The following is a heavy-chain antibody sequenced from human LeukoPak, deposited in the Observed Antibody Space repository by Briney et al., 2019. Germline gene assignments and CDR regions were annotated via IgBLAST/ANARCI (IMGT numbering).Heavy chain of an antibody. D-gene: IGHD1-26*01. CDR1: VYTFTDYY. J-gene: IGHJ4*02. Sequence: ASVKVSCKHSVYTFTDYYMHWVRQAPGQGLEWMGWINPNSGGTNYAQNFQGRVTMTRDTSISTAYMELSRLSSDDTAVYYCARDLSSTPYWEFDFWGQGTLVTVSS. CDR3: ARDLSSTPYWEFDF. CDR2: INPNSGGT. V-gene: IGHV1-2*02.